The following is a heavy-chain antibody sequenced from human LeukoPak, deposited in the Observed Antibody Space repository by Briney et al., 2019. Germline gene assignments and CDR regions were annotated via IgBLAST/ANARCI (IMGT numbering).Heavy chain of an antibody. J-gene: IGHJ4*02. D-gene: IGHD5-12*01. V-gene: IGHV3-9*01. CDR1: GFTLDDYA. CDR2: ISWNGGTI. Sequence: GRSLRLSCAASGFTLDDYARRWVRQAAGKGLEWVSGISWNGGTIGYADSVKGRFTIPRDYAKNFLYLQMDRLRAEDTGVNDGASLNSGCDSEAMGYWGQGTVVTVTS. CDR3: ASLNSGCDSEAMGY.